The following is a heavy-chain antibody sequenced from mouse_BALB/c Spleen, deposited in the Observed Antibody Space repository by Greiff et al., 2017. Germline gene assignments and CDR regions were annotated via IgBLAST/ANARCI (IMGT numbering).Heavy chain of an antibody. CDR2: ISYSGST. D-gene: IGHD1-1*01. J-gene: IGHJ4*01. Sequence: EVQLQESGPGLVKPSQSLSLTCTVTGYSITSDYAWNWIRQFPGNKLEWMGYISYSGSTSYNPSLKSRISITRDTSKNQFFLQLNSVTTEDTATYYCALITTVVATDAMDYWGQGTSVTVSS. CDR1: GYSITSDYA. CDR3: ALITTVVATDAMDY. V-gene: IGHV3-2*02.